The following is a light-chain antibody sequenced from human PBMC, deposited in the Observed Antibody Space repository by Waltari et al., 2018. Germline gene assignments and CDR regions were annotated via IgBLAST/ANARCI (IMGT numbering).Light chain of an antibody. J-gene: IGLJ7*01. CDR1: SSNIGNNY. V-gene: IGLV1-51*02. CDR2: EKP. CDR3: GTWDSSLSGAV. Sequence: QSVLTQPPSVSAAPGQRVTISCSGGSSNIGNNYVSWYRQFPGTAPKLLIYEKPERPPGIPSRFSGSKSGTSATLDITGLQAGDEADYYCGTWDSSLSGAVFGGGTHLTVL.